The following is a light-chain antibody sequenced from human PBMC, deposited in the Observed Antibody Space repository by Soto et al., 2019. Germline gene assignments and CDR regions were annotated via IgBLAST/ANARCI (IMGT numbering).Light chain of an antibody. CDR2: AAS. Sequence: DIQMTQSPSSLSASVGDRVTITCRASQSISNYLSWYQQKPGKPPKLLIYAASNLQSGVPSRFSGSGSGTEFTLTISSLQPEDFATYYCQQSYSTPFTFGPGTKVDIK. CDR3: QQSYSTPFT. J-gene: IGKJ3*01. V-gene: IGKV1-39*01. CDR1: QSISNY.